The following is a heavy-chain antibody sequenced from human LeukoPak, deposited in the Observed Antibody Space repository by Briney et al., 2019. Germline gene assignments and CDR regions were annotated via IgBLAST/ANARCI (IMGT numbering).Heavy chain of an antibody. CDR3: ARRKRSGIAVAGKGDWFDP. V-gene: IGHV4-59*08. CDR1: GGSISSYY. Sequence: PSETLSLTCTVSGGSISSYYWSWIRQPPGKGLEWIGYIYYSGSTNYNPSLKSRVTIPVDTSKNQLSLKLSSVTAADTAVYDCARRKRSGIAVAGKGDWFDPWGKGTRVTVSS. CDR2: IYYSGST. J-gene: IGHJ5*02. D-gene: IGHD6-19*01.